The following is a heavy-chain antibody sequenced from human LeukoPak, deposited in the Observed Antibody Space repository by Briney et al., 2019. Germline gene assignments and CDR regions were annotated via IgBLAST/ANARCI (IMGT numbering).Heavy chain of an antibody. CDR3: ARDPGYYYGSGSYWFDP. CDR2: IIPIFGTA. CDR1: GGTFSSYA. V-gene: IGHV1-69*05. J-gene: IGHJ5*02. D-gene: IGHD3-10*01. Sequence: ASVKVSCKASGGTFSSYAISWVRQAPGQGLEWMGGIIPIFGTANYAQKLQGRVTMTTDTSTSTAYMELRSLRSDDTAVYYCARDPGYYYGSGSYWFDPWGQGTLVTVSS.